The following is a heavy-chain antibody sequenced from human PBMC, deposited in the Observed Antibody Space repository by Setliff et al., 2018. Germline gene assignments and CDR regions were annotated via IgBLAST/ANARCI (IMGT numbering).Heavy chain of an antibody. D-gene: IGHD3-3*01. Sequence: SETLSLTCAVSGYSIYTDYYWGWIRQPPGKGLEWIGSIYHSGTIHYNPSLKSRVTISIDTSKNQFSLRLTSVTAADTAVYYCARSGYYDFWSGFLNDAFDIWGQGTMVTVSS. J-gene: IGHJ3*02. CDR2: IYHSGTI. CDR3: ARSGYYDFWSGFLNDAFDI. V-gene: IGHV4-38-2*01. CDR1: GYSIYTDYY.